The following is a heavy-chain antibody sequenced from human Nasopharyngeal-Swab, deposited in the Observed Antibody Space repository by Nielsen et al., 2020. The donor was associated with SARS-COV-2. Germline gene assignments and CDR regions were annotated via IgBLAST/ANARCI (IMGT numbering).Heavy chain of an antibody. CDR1: GFIFSDYH. D-gene: IGHD6-6*01. Sequence: GGSLRLSCVASGFIFSDYHSNWVRQAPGKGLGWVSHSRGEGESVRYADSVKGRFTISRDNARQSVYLEMNSLRDEDTAVYYCARDYQYTFDIWGQGTMVTVSS. J-gene: IGHJ3*02. V-gene: IGHV3-48*02. CDR3: ARDYQYTFDI. CDR2: SRGEGESV.